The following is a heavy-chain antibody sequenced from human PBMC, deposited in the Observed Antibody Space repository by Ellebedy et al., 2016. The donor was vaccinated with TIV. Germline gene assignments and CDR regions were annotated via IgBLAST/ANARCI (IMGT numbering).Heavy chain of an antibody. V-gene: IGHV3-64*04. CDR1: GFTFSGSA. CDR3: STLSDTGY. CDR2: ISSNGGST. Sequence: PGGSLRLSCSASGFTFSGSAMHWVRQAPGKGLEYVSAISSNGGSTYYADSVMGRFTISRDNAKNTLYLQMNSLKAEDTAMYYCSTLSDTGYWGHGTLVTVSS. J-gene: IGHJ4*01. D-gene: IGHD1-1*01.